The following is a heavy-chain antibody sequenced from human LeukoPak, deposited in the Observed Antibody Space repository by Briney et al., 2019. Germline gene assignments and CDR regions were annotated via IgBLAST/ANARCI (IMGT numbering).Heavy chain of an antibody. CDR2: IYYSGST. D-gene: IGHD5-12*01. CDR1: GGSISSYY. V-gene: IGHV4-59*01. J-gene: IGHJ4*02. Sequence: PSETLSLTCTVSGGSISSYYWSWIRQPPRNGLEWIGYIYYSGSTNYNPSLKGRVTISVDTSKNQFSLKLSSVTAADTAVYYCARDRGYDGRIDYWGQGTLVTVSS. CDR3: ARDRGYDGRIDY.